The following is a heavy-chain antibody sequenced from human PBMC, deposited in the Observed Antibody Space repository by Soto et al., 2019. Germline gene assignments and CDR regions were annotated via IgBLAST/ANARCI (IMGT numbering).Heavy chain of an antibody. J-gene: IGHJ6*03. Sequence: ASVKVSCKASGYTFTSYYMHWVRQAPGQGLEWMGIINPSGGSTSYAQKFQGRVTMTRDTSTSTVYMELSSLRSEDTAVYYCARAHLEVAATPRYYYYYYYMDVWGKGTTVTVSS. D-gene: IGHD2-15*01. CDR2: INPSGGST. CDR3: ARAHLEVAATPRYYYYYYYMDV. CDR1: GYTFTSYY. V-gene: IGHV1-46*03.